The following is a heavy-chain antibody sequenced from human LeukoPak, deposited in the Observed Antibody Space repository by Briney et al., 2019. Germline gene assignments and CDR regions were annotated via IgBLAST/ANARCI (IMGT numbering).Heavy chain of an antibody. Sequence: GGSLRLSCVVSGFTFSNYWMAWVGQAPGKGLEWVAFIGQDGRETNYAGSVKGRFTISRDNAKNSLYLQMNNLRVEDTAVYYCATRGDLSWFGALRHWSQGTVVTVSS. CDR2: IGQDGRET. V-gene: IGHV3-7*01. CDR3: ATRGDLSWFGALRH. CDR1: GFTFSNYW. D-gene: IGHD3-16*02. J-gene: IGHJ4*02.